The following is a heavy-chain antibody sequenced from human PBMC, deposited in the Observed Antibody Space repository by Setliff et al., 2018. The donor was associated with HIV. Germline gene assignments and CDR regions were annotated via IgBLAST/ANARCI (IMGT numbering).Heavy chain of an antibody. Sequence: KSSETLSLTCIVSGGSISSSSYYWGWIRQPPGKGLEWIGPVYYSGSTYYNPSLKSRVTISVDTSENQFSLKLSSVTAADTAVYYCARDGYSSSWYVISGSFDYWGQGILVTVSS. CDR1: GGSISSSSYY. D-gene: IGHD6-13*01. J-gene: IGHJ4*02. CDR3: ARDGYSSSWYVISGSFDY. V-gene: IGHV4-39*07. CDR2: VYYSGST.